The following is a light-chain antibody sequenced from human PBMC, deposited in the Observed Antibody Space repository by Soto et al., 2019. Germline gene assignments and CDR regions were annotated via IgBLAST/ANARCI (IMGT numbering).Light chain of an antibody. V-gene: IGKV1-33*01. Sequence: DIQKTQSPSSLSASVGDRVTIICQASQDITNYLNWYQQKPGKAPNLLIHDSSNLETGVPSRFSGSGTGTYFSFTISRLQPEDIATYYCQQYDTLPLTFGQGTRLEIK. J-gene: IGKJ5*01. CDR2: DSS. CDR1: QDITNY. CDR3: QQYDTLPLT.